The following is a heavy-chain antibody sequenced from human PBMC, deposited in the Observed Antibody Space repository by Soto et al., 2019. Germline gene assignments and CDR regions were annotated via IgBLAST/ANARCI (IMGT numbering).Heavy chain of an antibody. D-gene: IGHD3-10*01. V-gene: IGHV1-3*01. CDR3: ARAGMVRGPFDY. Sequence: ASVKVSCKASGYTFTSYAMHWVRQAPGQRLEWMGWINAGNGNTKYSQKFQGRVTITRDTSASTAYMELSSLRSEDTAVYYCARAGMVRGPFDYWGQGTLVTVSS. CDR2: INAGNGNT. CDR1: GYTFTSYA. J-gene: IGHJ4*02.